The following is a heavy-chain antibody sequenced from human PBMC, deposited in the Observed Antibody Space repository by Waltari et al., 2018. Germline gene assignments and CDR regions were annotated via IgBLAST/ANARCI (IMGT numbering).Heavy chain of an antibody. V-gene: IGHV3-74*01. CDR1: GFTFSSYW. CDR3: TRSTSISNAFNI. D-gene: IGHD6-6*01. J-gene: IGHJ3*02. Sequence: EVQLVESGGGLVQPGGSLRLSCAASGFTFSSYWMHWVRQAPGKGLVWVSRVNSEGTSTSYVDSVKGRFTISRDNAKNTLYLQMNSLRAEDTAVYYCTRSTSISNAFNIWGQGTMVTVSS. CDR2: VNSEGTST.